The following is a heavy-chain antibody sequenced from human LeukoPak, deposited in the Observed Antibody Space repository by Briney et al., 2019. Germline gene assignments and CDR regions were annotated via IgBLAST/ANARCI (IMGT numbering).Heavy chain of an antibody. V-gene: IGHV1-69*13. CDR3: ARDLRYYDSSGYQTRFDY. CDR1: GGTFISYA. J-gene: IGHJ4*02. Sequence: SVKVSCKASGGTFISYAISWVRQAPGQGLEWMGGIIPIFGTANYAQKFQGRVTITADESTSTAYMELSSLRSEDTAVYYCARDLRYYDSSGYQTRFDYWGQGTLVTVSS. D-gene: IGHD3-22*01. CDR2: IIPIFGTA.